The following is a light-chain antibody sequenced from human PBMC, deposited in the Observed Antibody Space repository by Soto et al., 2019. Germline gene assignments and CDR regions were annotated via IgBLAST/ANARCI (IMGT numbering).Light chain of an antibody. V-gene: IGLV2-14*01. J-gene: IGLJ2*01. CDR1: SSDVGGYHY. CDR3: SSYTSSSTVV. Sequence: QSVLTQPASVSGSPGKSITISCTGTSSDVGGYHYVSWYQQHPGKAPKLMIYEVSNRPSGVSNRFSGSKSGNTASLTISGLQAEDEADYYCSSYTSSSTVVFGGGTKVTVL. CDR2: EVS.